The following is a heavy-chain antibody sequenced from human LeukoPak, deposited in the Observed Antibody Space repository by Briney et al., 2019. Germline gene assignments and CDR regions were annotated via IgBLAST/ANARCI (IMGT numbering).Heavy chain of an antibody. D-gene: IGHD3-3*01. CDR1: GGTFSSYA. J-gene: IGHJ4*02. V-gene: IGHV1-69*01. CDR3: ARGTFWSGYALYYFDY. Sequence: ASVKVSCKASGGTFSSYAISWVRQAPGQGLEWMGGIIPIFGTANYAQKFQGGVTITADESTSTAYMELSSLRSEDTAVYYCARGTFWSGYALYYFDYWGQGTLVTVSS. CDR2: IIPIFGTA.